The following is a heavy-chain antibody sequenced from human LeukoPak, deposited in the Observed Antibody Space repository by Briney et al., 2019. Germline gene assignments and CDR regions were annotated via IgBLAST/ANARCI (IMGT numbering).Heavy chain of an antibody. CDR2: VYYSGST. CDR1: GVSITSSRFI. J-gene: IGHJ4*02. V-gene: IGHV4-61*05. D-gene: IGHD7-27*01. CDR3: ASNTGTVFDY. Sequence: SETLSLTCNVSGVSITSSRFIWGWIRQPPGKGLEWIGYVYYSGSTEYNPSLRSRVTISLEMSKHQFSLNLTSVTAADTAVYYCASNTGTVFDYWGQGALVTVSS.